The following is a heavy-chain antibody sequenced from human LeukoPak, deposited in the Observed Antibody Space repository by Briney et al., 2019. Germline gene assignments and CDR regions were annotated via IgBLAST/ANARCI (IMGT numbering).Heavy chain of an antibody. CDR3: AKDRGYCSSTSCHDPGYGMDV. CDR1: GFTFSSYG. Sequence: GRALRLSCAASGFTFSSYGMHWVRQAPGKGLEWVAVISYEGSNKYYADSVKGRFTISRDNSKNTLYLQMNSLRAEDKAVYYCAKDRGYCSSTSCHDPGYGMDVWGKGTTVTVSS. J-gene: IGHJ6*04. CDR2: ISYEGSNK. D-gene: IGHD2-2*01. V-gene: IGHV3-30*18.